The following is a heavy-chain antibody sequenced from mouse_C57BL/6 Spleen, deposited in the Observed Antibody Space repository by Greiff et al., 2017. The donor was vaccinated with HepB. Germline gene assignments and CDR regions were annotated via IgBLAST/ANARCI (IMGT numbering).Heavy chain of an antibody. J-gene: IGHJ4*01. CDR1: GYTFTSYW. CDR3: ARDYGTRYAMDY. CDR2: IDPSDSYT. Sequence: VQLQQSGAELVRPGTSVKLSCKASGYTFTSYWMHWVKQRPGQGLEWIGVIDPSDSYTNYNQKFKGKATLTVDTSSSTAYMQLSSLTSEDSAVYYCARDYGTRYAMDYWGQGTSVTVSS. V-gene: IGHV1-59*01. D-gene: IGHD1-1*01.